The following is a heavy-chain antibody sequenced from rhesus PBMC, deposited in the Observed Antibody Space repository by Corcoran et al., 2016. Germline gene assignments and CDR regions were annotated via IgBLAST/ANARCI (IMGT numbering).Heavy chain of an antibody. CDR1: GRSISSSNW. D-gene: IGHD2-2*01. CDR2: IYGSGGRT. CDR3: ARDHCTSTTCYAFYFDY. Sequence: QVQLQESGPAVAKPSETLPPTCAASGRSISSSNWWSCIRQSPGKGVEWSGGIYGSGGRTEYNPSRKIRVTISTATSNKQFSLKLSSVTTADTAVYYCARDHCTSTTCYAFYFDYWGQGVLVTVSS. V-gene: IGHV4-93*01. J-gene: IGHJ4*01.